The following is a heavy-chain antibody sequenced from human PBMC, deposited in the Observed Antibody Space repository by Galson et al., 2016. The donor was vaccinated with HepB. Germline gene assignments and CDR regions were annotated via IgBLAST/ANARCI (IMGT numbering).Heavy chain of an antibody. D-gene: IGHD3-22*01. V-gene: IGHV1-18*01. Sequence: SVKVSCKAPGYTFTTYGISWVRQAPGQGLEWMGWISANNGNTDFAQKFQGRVTMTTDTSTNTAYMELRSLRSDDTAVYYCAGTFNYYDSSSHMGCAFDIWGRGTKVTVSS. CDR3: AGTFNYYDSSSHMGCAFDI. CDR1: GYTFTTYG. CDR2: ISANNGNT. J-gene: IGHJ3*02.